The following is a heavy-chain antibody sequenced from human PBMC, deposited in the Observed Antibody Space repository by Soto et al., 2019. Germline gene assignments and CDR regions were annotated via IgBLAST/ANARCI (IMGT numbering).Heavy chain of an antibody. CDR3: AKDGGYCSGGSCLYYYYYYGMDV. J-gene: IGHJ6*02. CDR2: ISGSGGST. D-gene: IGHD2-15*01. CDR1: GFTFSSYA. V-gene: IGHV3-23*01. Sequence: PGGSLRLSCAASGFTFSSYAMSWVRQAPGKGLEWVSAISGSGGSTYYADSVKGRFTISRDNSKNTLYLQMNSLRAEDTAVYYCAKDGGYCSGGSCLYYYYYYGMDVWGQGTTVTVSS.